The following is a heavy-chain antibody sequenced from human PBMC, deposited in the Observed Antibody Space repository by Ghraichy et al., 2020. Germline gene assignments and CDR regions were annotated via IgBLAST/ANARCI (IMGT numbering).Heavy chain of an antibody. CDR3: ARDLVLRYFDWLAYFDY. V-gene: IGHV4-34*01. J-gene: IGHJ4*02. CDR2: INHSGST. Sequence: SETLSLTCAVYGGSFSGYYWSWIRQPPGKGLEWIGEINHSGSTNYNPSLKSRVTISVDTSKNQFSLKLSSVTAADTAVYYCARDLVLRYFDWLAYFDYWGQGTLVTVSS. D-gene: IGHD3-9*01. CDR1: GGSFSGYY.